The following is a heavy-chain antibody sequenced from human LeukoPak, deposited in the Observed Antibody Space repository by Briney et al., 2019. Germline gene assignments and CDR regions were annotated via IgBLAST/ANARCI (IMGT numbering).Heavy chain of an antibody. J-gene: IGHJ5*02. CDR1: GFTFSSYG. CDR3: ARARTYYDSSGQPGNWFDP. D-gene: IGHD3-22*01. Sequence: PGGSLRLSCAASGFTFSSYGMPWVRQAPGKGLEWVAVIWYDGSNKYYADSVKGRFTISRDNSKNTLYLQMNSLRAEDTAVYYCARARTYYDSSGQPGNWFDPWGQGTLVTVSS. CDR2: IWYDGSNK. V-gene: IGHV3-33*01.